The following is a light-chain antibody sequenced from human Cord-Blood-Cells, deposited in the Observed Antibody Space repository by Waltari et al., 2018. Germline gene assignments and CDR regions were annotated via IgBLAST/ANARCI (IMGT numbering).Light chain of an antibody. J-gene: IGKJ4*01. CDR1: QSISSY. V-gene: IGKV1-39*01. CDR2: ASS. CDR3: QQSYSTPQT. Sequence: DIKMTQFPSSLSASVGDRVTITCRASQSISSYFNWYQQKPGKAPKLLIYASSSLQSGVPSRFSGSGSGTDFTLTISSLQPEDFATYYCQQSYSTPQTFGRGTEMEIK.